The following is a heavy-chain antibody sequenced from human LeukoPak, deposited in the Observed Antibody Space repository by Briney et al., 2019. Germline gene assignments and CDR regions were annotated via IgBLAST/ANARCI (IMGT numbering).Heavy chain of an antibody. CDR1: GFTFGSYW. Sequence: PGGSLRLSCAASGFTFGSYWMTWVRQAPGKGLEWVANINENGSEKKYVDSVKGRFTIFRDNAKNSLYLHMNSLRAEDTAVYYCAGDPGRGFDSWGQGTLVTVSS. J-gene: IGHJ4*02. V-gene: IGHV3-7*01. D-gene: IGHD1-14*01. CDR2: INENGSEK. CDR3: AGDPGRGFDS.